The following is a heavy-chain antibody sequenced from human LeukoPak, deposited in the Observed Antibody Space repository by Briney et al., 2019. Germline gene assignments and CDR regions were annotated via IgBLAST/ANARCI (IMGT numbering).Heavy chain of an antibody. CDR3: AKATFGCIECLMDV. CDR1: GFTFSSYA. CDR2: ISGSGGST. V-gene: IGHV3-23*01. D-gene: IGHD3-10*01. J-gene: IGHJ6*02. Sequence: PGGSLRLSRAASGFTFSSYAMSWVRQAPGKGLEWVSAISGSGGSTYHADSVKGRFTISRDNSKNTLYLQMNSLRAEDTAVYYCAKATFGCIECLMDVWGQGTTVTVSS.